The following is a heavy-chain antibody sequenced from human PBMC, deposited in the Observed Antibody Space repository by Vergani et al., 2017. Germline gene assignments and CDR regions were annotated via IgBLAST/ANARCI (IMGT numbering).Heavy chain of an antibody. V-gene: IGHV4-31*03. CDR1: GGSISSGGYY. CDR2: IYYSGST. D-gene: IGHD4-17*01. CDR3: AREPRLGDYPDAFDI. J-gene: IGHJ3*02. Sequence: QVQLQESGPGLVKPSQTLSLTCTVSGGSISSGGYYWSWIRQHPGKGLDWIGYIYYSGSTYYKPSLKSRVTISVDTSKNQFSLKLSSVNAADTAVYYCAREPRLGDYPDAFDIWGQGTMVTVSS.